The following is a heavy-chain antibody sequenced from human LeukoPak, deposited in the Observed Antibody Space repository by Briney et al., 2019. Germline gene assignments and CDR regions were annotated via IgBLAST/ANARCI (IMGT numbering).Heavy chain of an antibody. CDR2: ISWNSVSI. J-gene: IGHJ3*02. CDR3: AKAAYDSSAYDAFDI. CDR1: GFTFDDYA. D-gene: IGHD3-22*01. V-gene: IGHV3-9*01. Sequence: GGSLRLSCAASGFTFDDYAMHWVRQAPGKGLEWVSGISWNSVSIGYADSVKGRFTISRDNAKNPLYLQMNSLGAEDTALYYCAKAAYDSSAYDAFDIWGQGTMVTVSS.